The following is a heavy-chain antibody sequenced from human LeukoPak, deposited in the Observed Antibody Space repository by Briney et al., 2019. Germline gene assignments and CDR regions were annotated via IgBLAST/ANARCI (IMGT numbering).Heavy chain of an antibody. Sequence: PGGSLRLSCAASGFPFSTYAMHWVRQPPGKGLVWVSRISPDGTSRAYADSVQGRFIISRDYAKNTLSLQMNSLTTEDTAVYYCTRDGGLLPDNWGKGTLVTLSS. J-gene: IGHJ4*02. D-gene: IGHD2-21*02. V-gene: IGHV3-74*01. CDR2: ISPDGTSR. CDR3: TRDGGLLPDN. CDR1: GFPFSTYA.